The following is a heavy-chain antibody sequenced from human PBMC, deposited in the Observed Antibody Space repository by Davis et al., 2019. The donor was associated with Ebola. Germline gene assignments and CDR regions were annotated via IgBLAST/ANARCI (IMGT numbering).Heavy chain of an antibody. V-gene: IGHV3-74*01. D-gene: IGHD2-2*02. J-gene: IGHJ3*02. Sequence: GESLKISCAASGFTFNNFWMHWVRQVPGKGLVWVARIKGDGIGTDYADSVKGRFTISRDNAKNTLYLQTNSLRAEDTALYYCAKDIRALRAFDIWGQGTMVTVSS. CDR3: AKDIRALRAFDI. CDR1: GFTFNNFW. CDR2: IKGDGIGT.